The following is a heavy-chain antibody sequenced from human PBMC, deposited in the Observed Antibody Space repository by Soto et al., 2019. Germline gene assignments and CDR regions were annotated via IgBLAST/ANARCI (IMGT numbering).Heavy chain of an antibody. Sequence: GASVKVSCKASGYTFTGYYIHWVRQAPGQGLEWMGWINPNSGGRSYAQKFQGRVTMTRDTSVSTAYMELSSLRYDDTAVYYCTRTLTFGGVIYLDYWSQGTLVTVSS. CDR2: INPNSGGR. J-gene: IGHJ4*02. D-gene: IGHD3-16*01. CDR1: GYTFTGYY. V-gene: IGHV1-2*02. CDR3: TRTLTFGGVIYLDY.